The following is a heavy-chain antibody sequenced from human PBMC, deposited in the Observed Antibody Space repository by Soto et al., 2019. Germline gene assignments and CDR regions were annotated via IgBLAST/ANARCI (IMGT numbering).Heavy chain of an antibody. CDR3: ARTILEIAPGISRRSPFRKTSASPVYYSYGVDV. CDR1: GFTFSTYG. V-gene: IGHV3-23*01. Sequence: GSLRLSCAASGFTFSTYGLSWVRQAPGKGLEWGSGTTGSGDGTYYADSVKGRFTIPRDTPKNTRYLQMDSLGGEDSAGSYGARTILEIAPGISRRSPFRKTSASPVYYSYGVDVWGPGTTVTVSS. J-gene: IGHJ6*02. CDR2: TTGSGDGT. D-gene: IGHD6-13*01.